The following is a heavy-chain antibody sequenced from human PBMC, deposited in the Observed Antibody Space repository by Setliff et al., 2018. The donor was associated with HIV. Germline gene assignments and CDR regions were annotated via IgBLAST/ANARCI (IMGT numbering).Heavy chain of an antibody. CDR2: IWYDGGNK. Sequence: PGGSLRLSCAASGFTFSNFGMHWVRQAPGKGLEWVAMIWYDGGNKYYGDSVKGRFTISRDNSKNTVSLQMNSLRTEDTAVYYCAKQFLVGAPTFNYFFDYWGQGTLVTVS. CDR3: AKQFLVGAPTFNYFFDY. V-gene: IGHV3-30*02. D-gene: IGHD1-26*01. CDR1: GFTFSNFG. J-gene: IGHJ4*02.